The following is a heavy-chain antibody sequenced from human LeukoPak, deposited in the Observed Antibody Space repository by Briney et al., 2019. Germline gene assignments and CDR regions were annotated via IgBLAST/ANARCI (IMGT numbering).Heavy chain of an antibody. D-gene: IGHD3-9*01. V-gene: IGHV4-39*07. CDR2: IYYSGST. Sequence: SETLSLTCTVSGGPIDHMDYYWGWIRRAPGKGLEWIGSIYYSGSTYYNPSLKSRVTMLIDTSKNQFSLNLNSVTAADTAVYFCARASGRYFDWLQGPFDYWGQGSLVTVSS. CDR1: GGPIDHMDYY. CDR3: ARASGRYFDWLQGPFDY. J-gene: IGHJ4*02.